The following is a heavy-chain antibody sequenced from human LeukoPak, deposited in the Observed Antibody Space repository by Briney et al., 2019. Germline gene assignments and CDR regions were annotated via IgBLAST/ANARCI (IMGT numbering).Heavy chain of an antibody. CDR1: GFTFSSYS. Sequence: GGSLRPSCAASGFTFSSYSTNWVRQAPGKGLEWVSAISGSGGSTYYADSVKGRFTISRDNSKNTLYLQMNSLRAEDTAVYYCAKSGGSHDFDYWGQGTLVTVSS. D-gene: IGHD1-26*01. V-gene: IGHV3-23*01. CDR2: ISGSGGST. J-gene: IGHJ4*02. CDR3: AKSGGSHDFDY.